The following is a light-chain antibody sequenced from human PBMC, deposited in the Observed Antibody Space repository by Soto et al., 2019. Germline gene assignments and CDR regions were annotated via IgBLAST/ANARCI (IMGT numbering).Light chain of an antibody. J-gene: IGLJ1*01. CDR2: DVT. CDR1: SSDVGGYKY. Sequence: QSVLTQPASVSGSPGQSITISCTGTSSDVGGYKYVSWYQQHPDKAPKLIIYDVTNRPSGISNRFSGSKSGNTASLTISGLQAEFDADYYSTSYYTRCFYVSGTGTVLTVL. V-gene: IGLV2-14*01. CDR3: TSYYTRCFYV.